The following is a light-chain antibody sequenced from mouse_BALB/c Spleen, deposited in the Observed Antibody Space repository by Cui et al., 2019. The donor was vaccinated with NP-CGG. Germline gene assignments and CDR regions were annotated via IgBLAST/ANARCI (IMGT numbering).Light chain of an antibody. V-gene: IGLV1*01. Sequence: QAVMTQESALTTSPGETVTLTCRSSTGAVTTNNYANWVQEKPDHLFTGLIGGTNNRAPGVPARFSGSLIGDKAALTITGAQTEDEAIYFCALWYSNHWVFGGGTKVTVL. CDR1: TGAVTTNNY. J-gene: IGLJ1*01. CDR3: ALWYSNHWV. CDR2: GTN.